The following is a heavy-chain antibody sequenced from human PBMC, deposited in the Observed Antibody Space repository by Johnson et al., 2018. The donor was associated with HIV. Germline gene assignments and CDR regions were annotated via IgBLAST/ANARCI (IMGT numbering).Heavy chain of an antibody. D-gene: IGHD2-21*01. V-gene: IGHV3-20*04. J-gene: IGHJ3*01. CDR2: INWNGGSR. CDR1: GFTFDDYG. CDR3: ARGIGDEYAFDV. Sequence: EKLVESGGGVVRPGGSLRLPCAASGFTFDDYGMSWVRQAPGKGLEWVSGINWNGGSRGYVDSVKGRFTISRDNAKNSLYLQMNSLRVEDTTLYYCARGIGDEYAFDVWGQGTMVTVSS.